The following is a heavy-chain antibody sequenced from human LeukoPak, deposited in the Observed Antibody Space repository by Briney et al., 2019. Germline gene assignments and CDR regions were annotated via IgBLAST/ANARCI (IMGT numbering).Heavy chain of an antibody. J-gene: IGHJ4*02. Sequence: RPSGPALVKPTQTLTLTCTFSGFSLSTSGMCVSWIRQPPGKALEWLACIDWDDDKYYSTSLKTRLTISKDTSKNQVVLTMTNMDPVDTATYYCARIRYYYGSGSFDYWGQGTLVTVSS. CDR2: IDWDDDK. V-gene: IGHV2-70*11. CDR1: GFSLSTSGMC. D-gene: IGHD3-10*01. CDR3: ARIRYYYGSGSFDY.